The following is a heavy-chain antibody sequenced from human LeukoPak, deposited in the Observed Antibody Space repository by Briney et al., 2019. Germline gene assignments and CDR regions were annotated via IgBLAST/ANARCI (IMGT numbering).Heavy chain of an antibody. J-gene: IGHJ4*02. V-gene: IGHV4-34*01. CDR1: GGPFSGYY. D-gene: IGHD3-16*01. CDR3: ARGWGYFDY. CDR2: IKHSGST. Sequence: KSSETLSLTCAVYGGPFSGYYWSWIRQPPGKGLEWIGEIKHSGSTNYNPSLQGRVTISGDTSKNQVSLRLSSVTAADTAVYFCARGWGYFDYWGQGTLVTVSS.